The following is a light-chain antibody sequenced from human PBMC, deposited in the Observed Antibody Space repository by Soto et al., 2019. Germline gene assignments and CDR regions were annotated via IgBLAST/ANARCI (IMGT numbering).Light chain of an antibody. CDR1: QSIGSF. Sequence: DLQMTQSPSTLSASVGDRVTITCRASQSIGSFLAWYQQKPGKTPKLLIYKAPILEGGVPSRFSGSGSETAFTLTISSLQPDDIATYYCQQYESYWTFRQGTKV. V-gene: IGKV1-5*03. CDR2: KAP. CDR3: QQYESYWT. J-gene: IGKJ1*01.